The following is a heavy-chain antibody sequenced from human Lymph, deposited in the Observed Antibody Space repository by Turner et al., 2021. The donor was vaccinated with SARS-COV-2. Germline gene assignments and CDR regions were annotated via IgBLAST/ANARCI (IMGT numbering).Heavy chain of an antibody. D-gene: IGHD1-20*01. CDR2: FIPMLNIA. Sequence: VQLVLSGAVVKKPGSSLKVSCKASGGLCSSYAISWVRQAPGHGLEWMGGFIPMLNIAINAQRFQGRVTITADKSTITAYMELVSLSSEDTAVYYCASDLTGPLGYWGQGTLVTVSS. CDR3: ASDLTGPLGY. CDR1: GGLCSSYA. V-gene: IGHV1-69*10. J-gene: IGHJ4*02.